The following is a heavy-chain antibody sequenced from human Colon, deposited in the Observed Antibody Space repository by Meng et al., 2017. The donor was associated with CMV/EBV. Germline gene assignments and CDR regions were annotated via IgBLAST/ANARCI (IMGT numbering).Heavy chain of an antibody. CDR3: AKDAGISAVGKGWIDP. CDR1: GFTFSSYW. J-gene: IGHJ5*02. CDR2: IRFDGSAE. V-gene: IGHV3-30*02. Sequence: GESLKISCAASGFTFSSYWMHWVRQAPGKGLEWVTFIRFDGSAEYYADSVKGRFSISRDNAKNTVYLQMNSLRPEDSAVYYCAKDAGISAVGKGWIDPWGQGTLVTVSS. D-gene: IGHD6-13*01.